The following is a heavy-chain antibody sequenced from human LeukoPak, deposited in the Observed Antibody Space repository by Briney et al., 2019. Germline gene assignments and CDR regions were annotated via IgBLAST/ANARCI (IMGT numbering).Heavy chain of an antibody. Sequence: SETLSLSCAVHGGSSSGYNWCWIRQPPGEGVWWVVEINHGVSTNYNPSLKSRVTISVDTSKNKFSLKRSCVTAADTAVYYCAIRLYSSSTYNWFDPWGQGTLVAVSS. J-gene: IGHJ5*02. CDR2: INHGVST. D-gene: IGHD6-6*01. V-gene: IGHV4-34*01. CDR3: AIRLYSSSTYNWFDP. CDR1: GGSSSGYN.